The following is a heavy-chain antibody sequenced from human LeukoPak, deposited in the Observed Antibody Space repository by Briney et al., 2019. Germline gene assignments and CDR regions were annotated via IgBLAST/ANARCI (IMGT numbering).Heavy chain of an antibody. CDR1: GFTFSSYA. J-gene: IGHJ4*02. V-gene: IGHV3-30*04. Sequence: GRSLRLSCAASGFTFSSYAMHWVRQAPGEGLEWVAVISYDGSNKYYADSVKGRFTISRDNSKNTLYLQMNSLRAEDTAVYYCARGLRRGYSGYTDYWGQGTLVTVSS. CDR2: ISYDGSNK. CDR3: ARGLRRGYSGYTDY. D-gene: IGHD5-12*01.